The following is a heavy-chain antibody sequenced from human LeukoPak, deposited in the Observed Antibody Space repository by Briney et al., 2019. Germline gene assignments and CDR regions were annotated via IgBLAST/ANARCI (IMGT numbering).Heavy chain of an antibody. Sequence: GGSLRLSCAASGFTFSSSEMNWVRQAPGKGLEGVSYISSLGTKIYYADSVKGRFTMSRDNAKNSLYLQMNSLRAEDTAIYYCARERVTTGGDACDIWGHGTMVTVSS. CDR3: ARERVTTGGDACDI. V-gene: IGHV3-48*03. CDR1: GFTFSSSE. CDR2: ISSLGTKI. D-gene: IGHD4-11*01. J-gene: IGHJ3*02.